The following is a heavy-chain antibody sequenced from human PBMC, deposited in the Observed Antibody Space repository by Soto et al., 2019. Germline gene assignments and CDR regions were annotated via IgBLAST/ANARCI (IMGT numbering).Heavy chain of an antibody. V-gene: IGHV1-69*02. J-gene: IGHJ4*02. CDR1: GGTFSSYT. D-gene: IGHD2-15*01. Sequence: GASVKVSCKASGGTFSSYTISWVRQAPGQGLEWMGRIIPILGIANYAQKFQGGVTITADKSTSTAYMELSSLRSEDTAVYYCASLLGYCSGGSCYSAGWYYFDYWGQGTLVTVSS. CDR3: ASLLGYCSGGSCYSAGWYYFDY. CDR2: IIPILGIA.